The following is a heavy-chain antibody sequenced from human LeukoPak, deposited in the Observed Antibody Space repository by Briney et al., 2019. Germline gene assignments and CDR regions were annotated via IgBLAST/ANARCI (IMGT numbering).Heavy chain of an antibody. V-gene: IGHV1-8*01. J-gene: IGHJ4*02. Sequence: ASVKVSCKASGYTFTSYDINWVRQATGQGLEWMGWMNPNSGNTGYAQKFQGRVTMTRNTSISTAYMELGSLRSEDTAVYYCARDRGDYYDSSGYYTRLDYWGQGTLVTVSS. D-gene: IGHD3-22*01. CDR1: GYTFTSYD. CDR2: MNPNSGNT. CDR3: ARDRGDYYDSSGYYTRLDY.